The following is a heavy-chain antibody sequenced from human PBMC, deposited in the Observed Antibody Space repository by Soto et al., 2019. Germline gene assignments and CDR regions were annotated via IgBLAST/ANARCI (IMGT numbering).Heavy chain of an antibody. Sequence: ASVKVSCKASGYTFTGYYMHWVRQAPGQGLEWMGWINPNSGGTNYAQKFQGWVTMTRDTSISTAYMELSRLRSDDTAVYYCARAPISSGGYYFDYWGQGTLVTVSS. V-gene: IGHV1-2*04. CDR3: ARAPISSGGYYFDY. CDR2: INPNSGGT. J-gene: IGHJ4*02. D-gene: IGHD1-26*01. CDR1: GYTFTGYY.